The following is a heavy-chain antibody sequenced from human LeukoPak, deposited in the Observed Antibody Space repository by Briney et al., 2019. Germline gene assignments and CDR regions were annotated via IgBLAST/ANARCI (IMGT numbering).Heavy chain of an antibody. CDR2: ISAYNGNT. CDR3: ARQPSSSWYSHPKYYFDY. V-gene: IGHV1-18*01. CDR1: GYTFTSYG. D-gene: IGHD6-13*01. J-gene: IGHJ4*02. Sequence: ASVKVSCKASGYTFTSYGISWVRQAPGQRLEWMGWISAYNGNTNYAQKLQGRVTMTTDTSTSTAYMELRSLRSDDTAVYYCARQPSSSWYSHPKYYFDYWGQGTLVTVSS.